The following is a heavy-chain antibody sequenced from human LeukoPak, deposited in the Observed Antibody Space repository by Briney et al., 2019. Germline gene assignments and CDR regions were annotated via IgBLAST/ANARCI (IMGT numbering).Heavy chain of an antibody. D-gene: IGHD3-10*01. CDR1: GYTVSELS. Sequence: ASVKVSCKVSGYTVSELSMHWVRQAPGKGLEWMGGFDPEDGETIYAQNFQGRVTMTEDTSTDTAYMELSSLRSEDTAVYYCAKEVESRFSYFDSWGQGTLVTVSS. CDR2: FDPEDGET. CDR3: AKEVESRFSYFDS. V-gene: IGHV1-24*01. J-gene: IGHJ4*02.